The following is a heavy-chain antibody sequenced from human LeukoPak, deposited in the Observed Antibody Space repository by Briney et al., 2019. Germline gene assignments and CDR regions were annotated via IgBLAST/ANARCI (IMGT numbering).Heavy chain of an antibody. J-gene: IGHJ2*01. CDR1: GYSISSGYY. CDR3: ARLSSGWYRYFDL. Sequence: PSETLSLTCTVSGYSISSGYYWGWIRQPAGKGLEWIGRIYTSGSTNYNPSLKSRVTMSVDTSKNQFSLKLSSVTAADTAVYYCARLSSGWYRYFDLWGRGTLVTVSS. V-gene: IGHV4-4*07. D-gene: IGHD6-19*01. CDR2: IYTSGST.